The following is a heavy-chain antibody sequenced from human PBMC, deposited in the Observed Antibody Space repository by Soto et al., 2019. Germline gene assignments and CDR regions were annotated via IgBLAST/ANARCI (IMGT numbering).Heavy chain of an antibody. Sequence: SETLSLTCTVSGGSISSYYWSWIRQPPGKGLEWIGYIYYSGSTYYNPSLKSRVTISVDTSKNQFSLKLSSVTAADTAVYYCAKERSSGWNFDSWGQGTLVTVSS. D-gene: IGHD6-19*01. V-gene: IGHV4-59*01. CDR3: AKERSSGWNFDS. CDR1: GGSISSYY. J-gene: IGHJ4*02. CDR2: IYYSGST.